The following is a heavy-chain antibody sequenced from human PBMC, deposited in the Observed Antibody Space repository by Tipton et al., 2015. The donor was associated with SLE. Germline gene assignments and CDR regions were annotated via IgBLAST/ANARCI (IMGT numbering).Heavy chain of an antibody. D-gene: IGHD2-8*01. Sequence: TLSLTCTVSGGSISSGGYFWSWIRQRPGKGLEWIGYVYYTGSTYYNPSLKSRITISVDTSKNQFSLRLSSVTAADTAVYYCARDEDGVNTFDIWGQGTMVTVSS. J-gene: IGHJ3*02. V-gene: IGHV4-31*03. CDR2: VYYTGST. CDR3: ARDEDGVNTFDI. CDR1: GGSISSGGYF.